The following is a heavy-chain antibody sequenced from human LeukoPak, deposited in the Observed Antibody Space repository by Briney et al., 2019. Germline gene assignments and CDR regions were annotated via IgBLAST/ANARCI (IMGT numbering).Heavy chain of an antibody. J-gene: IGHJ6*02. CDR1: GYTFTSYG. D-gene: IGHD4-17*01. CDR2: ISAYNGNT. CDR3: ARDGATVTRTAYYYYGMDV. Sequence: ASVKVSCKASGYTFTSYGISWVRQAPGQGLEWMGWISAYNGNTNYAQKLQGRVTMTTDTSTSTAYMELRSLSSDDTAVYYCARDGATVTRTAYYYYGMDVWGQGTTVTVSS. V-gene: IGHV1-18*01.